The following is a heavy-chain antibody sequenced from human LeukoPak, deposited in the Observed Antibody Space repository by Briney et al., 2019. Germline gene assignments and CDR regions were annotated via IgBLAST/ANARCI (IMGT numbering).Heavy chain of an antibody. J-gene: IGHJ5*02. CDR3: AKARYCSSTSCPDNWFDP. CDR1: GFTFDDYT. Sequence: GGSLRLSCAASGFTFDDYTVHWVRQAPGKGLEWVSLISWDGGSTYYADSVKGRFTISRDNSKNSLYLQMNSLRTEDTALYYCAKARYCSSTSCPDNWFDPWGQGTLVTVSS. CDR2: ISWDGGST. D-gene: IGHD2-2*01. V-gene: IGHV3-43*01.